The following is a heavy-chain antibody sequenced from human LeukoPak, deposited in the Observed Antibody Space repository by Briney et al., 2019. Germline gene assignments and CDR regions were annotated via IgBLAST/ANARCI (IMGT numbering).Heavy chain of an antibody. CDR3: ARDQRYRSRKNYYYYMDV. J-gene: IGHJ6*03. V-gene: IGHV3-7*01. Sequence: GGSLRLSCAASGFTFSNAWMSWVRQAPGKGLEWVASIKEDGSEKYDADSVKGRFTISRDNAKNSLFVKMNSLRAEDTAVYYCARDQRYRSRKNYYYYMDVWGQGTTVIVSS. CDR1: GFTFSNAW. D-gene: IGHD6-13*01. CDR2: IKEDGSEK.